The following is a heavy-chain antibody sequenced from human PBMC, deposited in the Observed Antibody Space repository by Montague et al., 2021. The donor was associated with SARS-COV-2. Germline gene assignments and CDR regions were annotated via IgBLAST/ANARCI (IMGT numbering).Heavy chain of an antibody. J-gene: IGHJ6*02. CDR2: MSGSGVRR. CDR3: AKDTATIRIAVAPMDV. Sequence: SLRLSLSASGFIFSNYAMTWVRQAPGKGLEWVSTMSGSGVRRDYADSVKGRFTISRDSSKNTLYLQMNSLRVEDTAVYYCAKDTATIRIAVAPMDVWGQGTTVIVSS. CDR1: GFIFSNYA. V-gene: IGHV3-23*01. D-gene: IGHD6-19*01.